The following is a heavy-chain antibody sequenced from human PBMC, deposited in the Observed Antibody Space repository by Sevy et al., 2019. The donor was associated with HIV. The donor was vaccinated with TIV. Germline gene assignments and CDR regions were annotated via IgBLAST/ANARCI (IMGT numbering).Heavy chain of an antibody. D-gene: IGHD3-3*01. V-gene: IGHV1-24*01. CDR1: GYTLTQVS. CDR2: FDPEDGER. J-gene: IGHJ4*02. Sequence: GPVKVSCKVSGYTLTQVSMHWVREAPGKGLEWMGTFDPEDGERIYAQKFQGRVTMTEDTSTDTAYMDLSSLRSDDTAVYYCATTREYYEGKSGYFDYWGQGTLVTVSS. CDR3: ATTREYYEGKSGYFDY.